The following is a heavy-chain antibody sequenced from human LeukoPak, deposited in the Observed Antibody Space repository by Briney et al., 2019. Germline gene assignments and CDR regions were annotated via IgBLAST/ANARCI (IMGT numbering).Heavy chain of an antibody. CDR3: AKESGSGCSN. J-gene: IGHJ4*02. CDR1: GFTFSSYG. CDR2: ISYDGSNK. V-gene: IGHV3-30*18. D-gene: IGHD6-19*01. Sequence: GGSLRLSCAASGFTFSSYGMHWVRQAPGKGLEWVAVISYDGSNKYYADSVKGRFTISRDNSKNTLYLQMNSLRAEDTAVYYCAKESGSGCSNWGQGTLVTVSS.